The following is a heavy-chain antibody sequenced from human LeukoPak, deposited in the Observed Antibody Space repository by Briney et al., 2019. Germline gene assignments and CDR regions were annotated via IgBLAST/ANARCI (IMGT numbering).Heavy chain of an antibody. V-gene: IGHV4-34*01. CDR3: ARHYGP. CDR2: ISHSGST. Sequence: PSETLSLTCAVYGGSFSDYLWSWIRQPPGKGLEWIGEISHSGSTTYNPSLRSRVTISVDTSKNQFSLKLNSVTATDTAVYYCARHYGPWGQGTLVTVSS. D-gene: IGHD3-16*01. CDR1: GGSFSDYL. J-gene: IGHJ4*02.